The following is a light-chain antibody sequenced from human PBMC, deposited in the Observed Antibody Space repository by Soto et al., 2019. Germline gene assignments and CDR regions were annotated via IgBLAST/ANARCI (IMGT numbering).Light chain of an antibody. CDR2: GAS. CDR3: QQYNNWPGT. Sequence: EIVMTQSPATLSVSPGERATLSCRASQSVSSNLAWYQQKPGQAPRLLIYGASTRATGIPARFSGSGSGTEFTHTISSLQSEDFAVYYCQQYNNWPGTFGQGTKV. CDR1: QSVSSN. V-gene: IGKV3-15*01. J-gene: IGKJ1*01.